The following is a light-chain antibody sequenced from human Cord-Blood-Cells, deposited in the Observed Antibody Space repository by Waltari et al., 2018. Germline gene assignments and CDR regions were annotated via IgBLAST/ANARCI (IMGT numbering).Light chain of an antibody. J-gene: IGLJ3*02. V-gene: IGLV2-23*01. CDR3: YSYAGSSTV. CDR2: EGS. Sequence: QSALTQPASVSGSPGQSITISCTGTSSDVGSYNLVSWYQQHPGKAPKLMIYEGSKRPSGVSNRCSGSKSGNTASLTISGLQAEDEADYYCYSYAGSSTVFGGGTKLTVL. CDR1: SSDVGSYNL.